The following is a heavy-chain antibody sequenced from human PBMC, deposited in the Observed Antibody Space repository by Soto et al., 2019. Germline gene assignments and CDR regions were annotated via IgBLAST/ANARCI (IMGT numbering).Heavy chain of an antibody. J-gene: IGHJ6*02. D-gene: IGHD1-7*01. CDR2: ISWNSGSI. Sequence: SLRLSCAASGFTLDDYAMHWVRQAPGKGLEWVSGISWNSGSIAYADSVKGRFTISRDNAKNSLYLQMNSLKTEDTALYYCAKDLKTGTSYHYYGMDGWGQGTTVTVAS. CDR3: AKDLKTGTSYHYYGMDG. CDR1: GFTLDDYA. V-gene: IGHV3-9*01.